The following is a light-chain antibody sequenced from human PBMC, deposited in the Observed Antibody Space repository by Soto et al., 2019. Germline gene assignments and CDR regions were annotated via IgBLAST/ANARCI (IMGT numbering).Light chain of an antibody. CDR2: DVI. Sequence: QSALTQPRSVSGSPGQSVTISCTGTSSDVGRYNFVSWYQQHPDKAPKLMIYDVIKRPSGVPDRFSGSKSGNTASLTIYGLQAKDEADYHCCSYAGSYTHVFGTGTKVTV. CDR1: SSDVGRYNF. V-gene: IGLV2-11*01. J-gene: IGLJ1*01. CDR3: CSYAGSYTHV.